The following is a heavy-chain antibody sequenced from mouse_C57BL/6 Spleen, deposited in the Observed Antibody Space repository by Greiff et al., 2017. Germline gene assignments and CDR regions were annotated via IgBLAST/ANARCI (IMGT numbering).Heavy chain of an antibody. D-gene: IGHD1-3*01. CDR3: TRESGTPAWFAY. Sequence: QVQLKESGAELVRPGASVTLSRKASGYTFTDYEMHWVKQTPVHGLEWIGAIDPETGGTAYNQKFKGKAILTADKSSSTAYMELRSLTSEDSAVYYCTRESGTPAWFAYWGQGTLVTVSA. J-gene: IGHJ3*01. V-gene: IGHV1-15*01. CDR2: IDPETGGT. CDR1: GYTFTDYE.